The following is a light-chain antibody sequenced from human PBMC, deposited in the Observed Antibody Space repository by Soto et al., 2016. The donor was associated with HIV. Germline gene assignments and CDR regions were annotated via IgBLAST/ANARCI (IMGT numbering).Light chain of an antibody. J-gene: IGLJ2*01. V-gene: IGLV3-21*02. Sequence: SYELTQTPSVSVAPGQTARIPCQGDNIGIKHVHWYRQMAGQAPVLVVYGNGDRPSGIPERFSGSKSGTTATLTISRVEAGDEADYYCQVWDATHDLLVVFGGGTKLTV. CDR3: QVWDATHDLLVV. CDR2: GNG. CDR1: NIGIKH.